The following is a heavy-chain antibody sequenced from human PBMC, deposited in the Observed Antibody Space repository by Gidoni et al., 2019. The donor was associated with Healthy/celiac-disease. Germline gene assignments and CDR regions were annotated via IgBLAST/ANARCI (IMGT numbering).Heavy chain of an antibody. CDR3: ARVGYRGYSYGFDY. CDR2: INHSGST. Sequence: QVQLQQWGAGLLTPSETLSLTCAVYVGSFSGYYWSWLRQHPGKGLEWIGEINHSGSTNHNPSLKSRVTISVDTSKNQFSLKLSSVTAADTAVYYCARVGYRGYSYGFDYWGQGTLVTVSS. J-gene: IGHJ4*02. CDR1: VGSFSGYY. V-gene: IGHV4-34*01. D-gene: IGHD5-18*01.